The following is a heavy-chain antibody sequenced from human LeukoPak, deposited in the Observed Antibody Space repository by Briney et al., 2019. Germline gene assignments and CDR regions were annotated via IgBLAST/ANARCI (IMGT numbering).Heavy chain of an antibody. J-gene: IGHJ4*02. Sequence: ASVTVSCKASGYTFTCYYMHWVRQAPGQGLEWMGWINPNSGGTNYAQKFQGRVTMTRDTSISTAYMELSRLRSDDTDVYYCARDRVRLGMIPGYWGQGTLVTVSS. CDR1: GYTFTCYY. CDR3: ARDRVRLGMIPGY. V-gene: IGHV1-2*02. CDR2: INPNSGGT. D-gene: IGHD7-27*01.